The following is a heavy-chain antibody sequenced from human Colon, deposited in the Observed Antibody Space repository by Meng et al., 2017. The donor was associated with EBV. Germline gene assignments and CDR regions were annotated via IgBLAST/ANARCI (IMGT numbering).Heavy chain of an antibody. Sequence: QGQLQVSGPGLVKPSQPLSLTCTVSGGSVSSGGYYWTWIRQHPGKGLEWFGHIYYSGSTFYNPSLKRRVIISIDTSKSQFSLNLRSVTAADTAVYYCARVSSGWDYIDYWGQGTLVTVSS. CDR2: IYYSGST. V-gene: IGHV4-31*03. D-gene: IGHD6-19*01. CDR1: GGSVSSGGYY. J-gene: IGHJ4*02. CDR3: ARVSSGWDYIDY.